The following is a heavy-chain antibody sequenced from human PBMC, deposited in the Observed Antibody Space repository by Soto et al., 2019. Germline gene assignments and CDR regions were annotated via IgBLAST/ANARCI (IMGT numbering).Heavy chain of an antibody. J-gene: IGHJ6*02. Sequence: GGSLRLSCAASAFTFSSYAMSWVRQAPGKGLEWVSAISGSVSSTYYADSVKGRFTISRDNSRNTLYLQMNSLRAEDTAVYYCAKSPGSGWAYYYYGMDVWGQGTTVTVSS. D-gene: IGHD6-19*01. CDR2: ISGSVSST. CDR1: AFTFSSYA. V-gene: IGHV3-23*01. CDR3: AKSPGSGWAYYYYGMDV.